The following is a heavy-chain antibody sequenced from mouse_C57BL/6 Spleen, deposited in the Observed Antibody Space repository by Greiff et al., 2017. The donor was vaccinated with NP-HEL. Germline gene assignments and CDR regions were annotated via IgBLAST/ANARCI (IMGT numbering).Heavy chain of an antibody. CDR3: ASPGIYYGYDGAWFAY. CDR2: ILPGSGST. V-gene: IGHV1-9*01. Sequence: VQLQQSGAELMKPGASVKLSCKATGYTFTGYWIEWVKQRPGHGLEWIGEILPGSGSTNYNEKFKGKATLTADTSSNTAYMQLSSLTTADSASYYCASPGIYYGYDGAWFAYWGQGTLVTVSA. D-gene: IGHD2-2*01. CDR1: GYTFTGYW. J-gene: IGHJ3*01.